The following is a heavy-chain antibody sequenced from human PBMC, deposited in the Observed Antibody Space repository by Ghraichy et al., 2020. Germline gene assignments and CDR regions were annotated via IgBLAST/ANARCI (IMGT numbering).Heavy chain of an antibody. D-gene: IGHD5-12*01. CDR1: GFTFSSYA. V-gene: IGHV3-23*01. Sequence: GGSLRLSCAASGFTFSSYAMSWVRQAPGKGLEWVSAISGSGGSTYYADSVKGRFTISRDNSKNTLYLQMNSLRAEDTAVYYCAKDGYSGYGAYYFDYWGQGTLVTVSS. CDR3: AKDGYSGYGAYYFDY. CDR2: ISGSGGST. J-gene: IGHJ4*02.